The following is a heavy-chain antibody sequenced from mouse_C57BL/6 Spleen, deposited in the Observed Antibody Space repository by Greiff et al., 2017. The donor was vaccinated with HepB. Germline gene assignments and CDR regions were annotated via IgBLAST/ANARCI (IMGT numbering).Heavy chain of an antibody. Sequence: QVHVKQSGPGLVQPSQRLSITCTVSGFSLTSYGVHWVRQSPGKGLEWLGVIWSGGSTDYNAAFISRLSISKDNSKSKVFFKMNSLQADDTAIYYCATYYRGYFDVWGTGTTVTVSS. CDR3: ATYYRGYFDV. CDR1: GFSLTSYG. J-gene: IGHJ1*03. CDR2: IWSGGST. D-gene: IGHD2-12*01. V-gene: IGHV2-2*01.